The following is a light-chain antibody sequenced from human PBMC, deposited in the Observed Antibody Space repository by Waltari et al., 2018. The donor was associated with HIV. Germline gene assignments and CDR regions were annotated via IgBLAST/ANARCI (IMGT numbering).Light chain of an antibody. Sequence: DIQMTQSPSSLSASVGDRVTITCRARQRISSYLNWYQQKPGKAPKRLIYAASSLQSGVPSRFSGSGSGTDFTLTISSLQPEDFATYYCQQSYSTPPYTFGQGTKLEIK. V-gene: IGKV1-39*01. CDR1: QRISSY. CDR2: AAS. CDR3: QQSYSTPPYT. J-gene: IGKJ2*01.